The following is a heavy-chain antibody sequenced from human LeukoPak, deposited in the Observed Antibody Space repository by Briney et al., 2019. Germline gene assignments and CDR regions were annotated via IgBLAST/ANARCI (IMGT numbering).Heavy chain of an antibody. Sequence: ASVKVSCKASGYTFTSYGISWVRQAPGQGLEWMGWISAYNGNTNYAQKFQGRVTMTRNTSISTAYMELSSLRSEDTAVYYCARGDGALSPDYYYDSSGYYYVNWGQGTLVTVSS. J-gene: IGHJ4*02. D-gene: IGHD3-22*01. CDR2: ISAYNGNT. CDR3: ARGDGALSPDYYYDSSGYYYVN. V-gene: IGHV1-18*01. CDR1: GYTFTSYG.